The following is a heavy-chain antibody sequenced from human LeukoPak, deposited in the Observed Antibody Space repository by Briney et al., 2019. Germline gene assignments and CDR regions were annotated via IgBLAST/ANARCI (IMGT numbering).Heavy chain of an antibody. V-gene: IGHV4-30-4*08. J-gene: IGHJ4*02. CDR2: IYYSGST. CDR3: ARGSTMVGLTFDY. Sequence: PSQTLSLTCTVSGGSISSGDYYWSWIRQPPGKGLEWIGYIYYSGSTYYNASLKSRVTISVDTSKNQFSLKLSSVTAADTAVYYCARGSTMVGLTFDYWGQGTLVTVPS. CDR1: GGSISSGDYY. D-gene: IGHD3-10*02.